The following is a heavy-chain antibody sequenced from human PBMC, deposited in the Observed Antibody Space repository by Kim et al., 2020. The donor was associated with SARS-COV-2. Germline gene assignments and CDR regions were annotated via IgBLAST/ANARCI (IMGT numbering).Heavy chain of an antibody. CDR3: ARGGGPGLGY. V-gene: IGHV1-3*01. CDR1: GYTFSNYA. J-gene: IGHJ4*02. Sequence: ASVKVSCKASGYTFSNYAILWVRQAPGQRLECMGWIIGGNGNKYYSPKSQGRVTCTRDTSETTAYMELSSLRSEDTAIYYCARGGGPGLGYWGQGTLVTVSS. CDR2: IIGGNGNK. D-gene: IGHD2-15*01.